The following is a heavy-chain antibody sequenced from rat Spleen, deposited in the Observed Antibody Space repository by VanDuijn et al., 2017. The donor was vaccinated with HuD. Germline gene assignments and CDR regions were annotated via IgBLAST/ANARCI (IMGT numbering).Heavy chain of an antibody. Sequence: QVQLKESGPGLVQPSQTLSLTCTVSGFSLTSYSVHWVRQHSGKSLEWMGRMWSDGDTSYNSALKSRLSISRDTSKSQVFLKMNSLQSDDTVTYFCARSYGGYTSNWFPYWGQGTLVTVSS. CDR2: MWSDGDT. D-gene: IGHD1-11*01. CDR3: ARSYGGYTSNWFPY. V-gene: IGHV2S18*01. CDR1: GFSLTSYS. J-gene: IGHJ3*01.